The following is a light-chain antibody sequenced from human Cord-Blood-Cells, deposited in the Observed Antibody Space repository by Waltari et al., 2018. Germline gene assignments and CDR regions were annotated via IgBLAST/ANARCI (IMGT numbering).Light chain of an antibody. CDR1: QSINSY. Sequence: DIQMPQPPSSLYASVGDRVTITCRASQSINSYLNWYQQKPGKAPKLLIYAASSLQSGVPSRFSGSGSGTDFPLTISSLQPEDCATYYCQQSYSTPPSFGQGTKLEIK. CDR3: QQSYSTPPS. J-gene: IGKJ2*03. CDR2: AAS. V-gene: IGKV1-39*01.